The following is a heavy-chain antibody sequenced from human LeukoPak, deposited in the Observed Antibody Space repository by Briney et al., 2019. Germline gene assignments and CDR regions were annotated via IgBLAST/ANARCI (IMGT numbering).Heavy chain of an antibody. D-gene: IGHD3-10*01. CDR2: IYYSGST. CDR3: ARMGPPLRGVRYYYMDV. J-gene: IGHJ6*03. CDR1: GGAISSYY. Sequence: PSETLSLTCNVSGGAISSYYWSWIRQPPGKGLEWIGYIYYSGSTNYNPSLKSRVTVSVDTSKNQFSLKLSSVTAADTAVYYCARMGPPLRGVRYYYMDVWGKGTTVTVSS. V-gene: IGHV4-59*01.